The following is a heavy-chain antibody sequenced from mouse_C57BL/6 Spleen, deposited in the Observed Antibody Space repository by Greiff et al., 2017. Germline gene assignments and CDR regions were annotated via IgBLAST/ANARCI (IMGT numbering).Heavy chain of an antibody. CDR3: AIYYGSSSWYFDV. D-gene: IGHD1-1*01. V-gene: IGHV1-66*01. CDR2: IYPGSGNT. CDR1: GYSFTSYY. Sequence: VQLQQSGPELVKPGASVKISCKASGYSFTSYYIHWVKQRPGPGLEWIGWIYPGSGNTKYNEKFKGKATLTADTSSSTAYMQLSSLTSEDSAVXYCAIYYGSSSWYFDVWGTGTTVTVSS. J-gene: IGHJ1*03.